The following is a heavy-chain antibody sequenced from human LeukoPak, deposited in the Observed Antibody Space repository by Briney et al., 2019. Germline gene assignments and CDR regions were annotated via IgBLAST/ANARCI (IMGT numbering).Heavy chain of an antibody. J-gene: IGHJ4*02. CDR1: GGSITSSSFY. CDR3: ARHGKGGYTRYDQGYSYDY. Sequence: SGTLTLACSVSGGSITSSSFYWGWIRQPPGMGLVWIGSIDDSGTTYYNPSLKRRLTISMNMSKNQFPLKMTTVTAADTAVYYCARHGKGGYTRYDQGYSYDYWGQGTLVTVSS. V-gene: IGHV4-39*01. D-gene: IGHD5-12*01. CDR2: IDDSGTT.